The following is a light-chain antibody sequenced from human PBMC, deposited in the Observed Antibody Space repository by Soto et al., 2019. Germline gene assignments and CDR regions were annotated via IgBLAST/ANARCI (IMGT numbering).Light chain of an antibody. Sequence: QSVLTQPPSVSAAPGQKVTISCSGSSSNIGGNSVSWYQQLPGTAPKLLIYDDNKRPSGIPDRFSGSKSGTSATLGITGFQTGDEADYYCGSWDSSLSAYVFGPPTKVTVL. CDR3: GSWDSSLSAYV. CDR2: DDN. V-gene: IGLV1-51*01. CDR1: SSNIGGNS. J-gene: IGLJ1*01.